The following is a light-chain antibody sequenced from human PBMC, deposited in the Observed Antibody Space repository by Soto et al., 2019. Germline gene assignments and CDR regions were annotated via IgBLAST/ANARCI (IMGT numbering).Light chain of an antibody. CDR2: DVS. J-gene: IGLJ1*01. Sequence: QSVLTQPASVSGSPGQSITISCTGTSSDVGDFNYVSWYQQHPGKAPKLIIYDVSSRPSGVSNRFSGSKSGNTAALTISGLQAEDEADYYCGSYTSSSTLCVFGGGTKVTVL. V-gene: IGLV2-14*03. CDR3: GSYTSSSTLCV. CDR1: SSDVGDFNY.